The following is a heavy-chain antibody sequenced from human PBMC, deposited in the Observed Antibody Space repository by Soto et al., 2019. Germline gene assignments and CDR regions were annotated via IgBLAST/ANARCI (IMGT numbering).Heavy chain of an antibody. CDR3: ARPPWGVSARDV. CDR2: VFHAGTT. D-gene: IGHD3-16*01. J-gene: IGHJ6*02. Sequence: SVGSMIDHNGLKGLRQSPPKGLEWIGEVFHAGTTNYNPSLKSRATISVDRSRNQSSLKLPSMTAADTAVYYCARPPWGVSARDVWGQGTRVPV. V-gene: IGHV4-4*02. CDR1: VGSMIDHNG.